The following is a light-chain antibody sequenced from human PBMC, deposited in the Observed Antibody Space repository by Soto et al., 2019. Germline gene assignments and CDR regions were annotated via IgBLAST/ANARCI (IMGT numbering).Light chain of an antibody. CDR1: QTISSW. CDR2: KAS. J-gene: IGKJ1*01. V-gene: IGKV1-5*03. Sequence: DIQTTQSPSTLSGSVGDRVTITCRASQTISSWLAWYQQKPGKAPKLLIYKASTLKSGVPSRFSGSGSGTDFILTISSLQPDDFATYYRQYYAGVWTFGQGTKV. CDR3: QYYAGVWT.